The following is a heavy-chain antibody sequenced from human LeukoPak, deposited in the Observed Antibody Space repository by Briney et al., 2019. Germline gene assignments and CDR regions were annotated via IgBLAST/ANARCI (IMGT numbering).Heavy chain of an antibody. D-gene: IGHD2-15*01. CDR3: ARGGYCSGGSCYPDNDAFDI. CDR2: ISTSSGYI. CDR1: GFTFSSYS. J-gene: IGHJ3*02. Sequence: GGSLRLSCAASGFTFSSYSMNWVRQAPGKGLEWVSSISTSSGYIYYADSLKGRFTISRDNAKNSLYLQMNSLRAEDTALYYCARGGYCSGGSCYPDNDAFDIWGQGTMVTVSS. V-gene: IGHV3-21*01.